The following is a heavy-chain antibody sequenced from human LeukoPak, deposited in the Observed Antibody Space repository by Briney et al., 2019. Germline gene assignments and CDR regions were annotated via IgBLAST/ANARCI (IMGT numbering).Heavy chain of an antibody. CDR2: ISSSSSYI. D-gene: IGHD3-10*01. Sequence: TGGSLRLSCAASGFTFSSYSMNWVRQAPGKGLEWVSSISSSSSYIYYADSVKGRLTISRDNAKNSLYLQMNSLRAEDTAVYYCAREGYYGSGVFDYWGQGTLVTVSS. V-gene: IGHV3-21*01. CDR3: AREGYYGSGVFDY. CDR1: GFTFSSYS. J-gene: IGHJ4*02.